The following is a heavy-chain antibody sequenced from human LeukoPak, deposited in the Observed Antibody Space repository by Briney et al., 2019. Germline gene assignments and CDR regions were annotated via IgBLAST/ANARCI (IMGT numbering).Heavy chain of an antibody. Sequence: PGGSLRLSCAASGFTFSSYAMHWVRQAPGKGLEWVAVISYDGSNKYYADSVKGRFTISRDNSKNTLYLQMNSLRAEDTAVYYCARGAAMAGTYYFDYWGQGTLVIVSS. CDR1: GFTFSSYA. CDR2: ISYDGSNK. V-gene: IGHV3-30-3*01. J-gene: IGHJ4*02. CDR3: ARGAAMAGTYYFDY. D-gene: IGHD5-18*01.